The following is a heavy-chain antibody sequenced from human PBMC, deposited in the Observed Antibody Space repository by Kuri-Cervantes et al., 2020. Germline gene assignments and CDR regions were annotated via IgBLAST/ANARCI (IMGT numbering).Heavy chain of an antibody. D-gene: IGHD2-2*01. V-gene: IGHV3-23*01. J-gene: IGHJ4*02. CDR3: AKAGGYCSSTSCSKYGIPDY. CDR1: GFTFSSYA. Sequence: GESLKISCAASGFTFSSYAMSWVRQAPGKGLEWVSAISGSGGSTYYADSVKGRFTISRDNSKNTLYLQVNSLRAEDTAVYYCAKAGGYCSSTSCSKYGIPDYWGQGTLVTVSS. CDR2: ISGSGGST.